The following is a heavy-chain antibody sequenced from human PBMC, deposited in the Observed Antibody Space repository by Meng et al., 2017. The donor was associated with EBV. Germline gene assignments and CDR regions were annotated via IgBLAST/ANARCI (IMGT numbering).Heavy chain of an antibody. Sequence: EVQLVESGGGLVQPGGSRGVSCAASGFTVSSNYMSWVRQAPGKGLEWVSVIYSGGSTYYADSVKGRFTISRDNSKNTLYLQMNSLRAEDTAVYYCARDSGGFDYWGQGTLVTVSS. J-gene: IGHJ4*02. V-gene: IGHV3-53*01. CDR1: GFTVSSNY. D-gene: IGHD6-19*01. CDR2: IYSGGST. CDR3: ARDSGGFDY.